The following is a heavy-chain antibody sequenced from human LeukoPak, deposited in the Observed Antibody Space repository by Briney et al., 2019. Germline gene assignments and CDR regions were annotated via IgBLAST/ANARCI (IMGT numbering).Heavy chain of an antibody. Sequence: GGSLRLSCAASGFTFSSYAMSWVRQAPGKGLEWVSAISGSSGSTYYADSVKGRFTISRDNSKNSLYLQMNSLRAEDTAVYYCARARQLGDFDYWGQGTLVTVSS. V-gene: IGHV3-23*01. D-gene: IGHD6-13*01. J-gene: IGHJ4*02. CDR2: ISGSSGST. CDR3: ARARQLGDFDY. CDR1: GFTFSSYA.